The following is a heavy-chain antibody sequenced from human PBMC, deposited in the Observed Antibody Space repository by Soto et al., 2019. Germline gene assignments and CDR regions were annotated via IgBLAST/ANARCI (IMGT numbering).Heavy chain of an antibody. CDR3: ATLNSFGSDF. D-gene: IGHD3-3*01. V-gene: IGHV3-74*01. CDR2: ITSDGRTT. Sequence: EVQLVESGGGLVQPGGSLRLSCAVSGFTFSSFWMHWVRQAPGKGLVWVSRITSDGRTTNYADSVKGRFTISRDNAKNTVFLQMNSVRAEDTAVYYCATLNSFGSDFWGQGTLVTVSS. J-gene: IGHJ4*02. CDR1: GFTFSSFW.